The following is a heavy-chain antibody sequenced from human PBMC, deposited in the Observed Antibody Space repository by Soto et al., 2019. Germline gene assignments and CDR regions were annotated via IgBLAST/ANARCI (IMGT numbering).Heavy chain of an antibody. Sequence: ASVKVSCKASGYTFTSYGISWVRQAPGQGLEWMGWISAYNGNTNYAQKLQGRVTMTTDTSTSTAYMELRSLRSDDTAVYYCATSSMVRGTAADDAFDIWGQGTMVTVSS. D-gene: IGHD3-10*01. CDR3: ATSSMVRGTAADDAFDI. CDR1: GYTFTSYG. J-gene: IGHJ3*02. CDR2: ISAYNGNT. V-gene: IGHV1-18*01.